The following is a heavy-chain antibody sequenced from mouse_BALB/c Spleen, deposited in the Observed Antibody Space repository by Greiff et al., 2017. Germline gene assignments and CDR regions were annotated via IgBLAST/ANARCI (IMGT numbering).Heavy chain of an antibody. V-gene: IGHV7-1*02. J-gene: IGHJ1*01. Sequence: EVNVVESGGGLVQPGGSLRLSCATSGFTFSDFYMEWVRQPPGKRLEWIAASRNKANDYTTEYSASVKGRFIVSRDTSQSILYLQMNALRAEDTAIYYCARDVNYYGYRYFDVWGAGTTVTVSS. CDR3: ARDVNYYGYRYFDV. D-gene: IGHD1-1*01. CDR2: SRNKANDYTT. CDR1: GFTFSDFY.